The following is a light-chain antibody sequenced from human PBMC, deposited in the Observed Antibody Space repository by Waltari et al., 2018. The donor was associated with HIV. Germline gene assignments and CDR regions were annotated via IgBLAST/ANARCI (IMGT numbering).Light chain of an antibody. CDR2: AAS. V-gene: IGKV1-39*01. CDR3: QQSYDTPPYT. Sequence: DIQMTQSPSSLSASVGDRVTITCRASQSIRIHLNWYQQKPGRAPQLLISAASTLQSGVPSRFSGSGSGTDFTLTISSQQPEDFATYFCQQSYDTPPYTFGQGTKLEIK. J-gene: IGKJ2*01. CDR1: QSIRIH.